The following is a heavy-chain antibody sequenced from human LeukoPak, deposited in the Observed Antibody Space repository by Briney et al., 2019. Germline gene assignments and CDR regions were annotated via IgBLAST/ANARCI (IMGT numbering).Heavy chain of an antibody. CDR3: AKDHRAYCGGDCVDFDY. CDR1: GFTFSSHG. D-gene: IGHD2-21*02. J-gene: IGHJ4*02. V-gene: IGHV3-30*02. CDR2: IRYDGSNK. Sequence: GGSLRLSCAASGFTFSSHGMHWVRQAPGKGLEWVAFIRYDGSNKYYADSVKGRFTISRDNSKNTLYLQMNCLRAEDTAVYYCAKDHRAYCGGDCVDFDYWGQGTLVTVSS.